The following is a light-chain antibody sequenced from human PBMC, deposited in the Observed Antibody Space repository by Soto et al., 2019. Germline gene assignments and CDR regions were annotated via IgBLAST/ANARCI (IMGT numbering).Light chain of an antibody. CDR1: TGAVTSGHY. CDR2: DTS. J-gene: IGLJ2*01. V-gene: IGLV7-46*01. CDR3: LLYYSGAHVV. Sequence: QAVVTQEPSLTVSPGGTVTLTCGSSTGAVTSGHYPSWFQQQPGQAPRTLIYDTSNKHSWTPARFSGSLLGGKAALTLSGAQPEDEAEYYCLLYYSGAHVVFGGGTKLTVL.